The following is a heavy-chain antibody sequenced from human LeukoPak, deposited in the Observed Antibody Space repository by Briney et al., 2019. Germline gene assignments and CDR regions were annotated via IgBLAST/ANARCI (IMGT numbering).Heavy chain of an antibody. D-gene: IGHD6-13*01. Sequence: PGGSLRLSCAASGFTFSSYAMRWVRQAPGKGLEWVAFIRYDATDKYYTDSVKGRFTISRDNSRDTVYLEMNSLRAEDTAVYYCAKAPYRGGSSWTEFDYWGQGTLVTVSS. V-gene: IGHV3-30*02. CDR2: IRYDATDK. CDR1: GFTFSSYA. J-gene: IGHJ4*02. CDR3: AKAPYRGGSSWTEFDY.